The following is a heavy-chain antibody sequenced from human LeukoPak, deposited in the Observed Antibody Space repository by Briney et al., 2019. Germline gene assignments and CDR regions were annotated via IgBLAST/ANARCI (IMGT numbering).Heavy chain of an antibody. D-gene: IGHD6-13*01. Sequence: SETLSLTCTVSGGSIRSGSYYWSWIRQPAGKGLEWIGRIYTSGSTNYNPSLKSRVTISVDTSKNQFSLKLSSVTAADTAVYYCARDASSSWYMGIDYWGQGTLVTVSS. V-gene: IGHV4-61*02. CDR3: ARDASSSWYMGIDY. J-gene: IGHJ4*02. CDR1: GGSIRSGSYY. CDR2: IYTSGST.